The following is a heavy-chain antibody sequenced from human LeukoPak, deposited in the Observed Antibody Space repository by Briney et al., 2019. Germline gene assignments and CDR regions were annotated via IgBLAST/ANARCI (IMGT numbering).Heavy chain of an antibody. CDR3: ARLPLGDYYYYYYMDV. D-gene: IGHD7-27*01. J-gene: IGHJ6*03. Sequence: SETLSLTCTVSGYSISSGYYWGWIRQPPGKGLEWIGSIYHSGSTYYNPSLKSRVTISVDTSKNQFSLKLSSVTAADTAVYYCARLPLGDYYYYYYMDVWGKGTTVTISS. CDR1: GYSISSGYY. V-gene: IGHV4-38-2*02. CDR2: IYHSGST.